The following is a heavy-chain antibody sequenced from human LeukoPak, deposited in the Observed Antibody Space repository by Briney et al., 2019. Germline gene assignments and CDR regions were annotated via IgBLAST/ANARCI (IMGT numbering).Heavy chain of an antibody. V-gene: IGHV3-7*01. J-gene: IGHJ4*02. CDR3: ARDDGFSCYSY. CDR1: GFTFSSYW. CDR2: INLDGSEK. D-gene: IGHD3/OR15-3a*01. Sequence: GGSLRLSCADSGFTFSSYWMTWVRQAPGKGLEWVANINLDGSEKYYVDSVKGRFTISRDNAKNSLYLQMNSLTVEDTAVYYCARDDGFSCYSYWGQGTLATVSS.